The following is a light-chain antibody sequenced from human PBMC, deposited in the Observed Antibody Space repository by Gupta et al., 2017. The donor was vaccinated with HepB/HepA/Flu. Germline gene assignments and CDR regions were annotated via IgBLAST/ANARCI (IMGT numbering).Light chain of an antibody. CDR2: KDT. J-gene: IGLJ1*01. CDR3: QSADSSGTFYV. Sequence: SPELTQPPSVSVSPGQTARTTCSGDVLPNQYAYWYQQKPGQAPVLIVYKDTERPPGTPERFSGSSSGATVTLTISGVQAEDEADYYCQSADSSGTFYVFGTGTKVSIL. V-gene: IGLV3-25*03. CDR1: VLPNQY.